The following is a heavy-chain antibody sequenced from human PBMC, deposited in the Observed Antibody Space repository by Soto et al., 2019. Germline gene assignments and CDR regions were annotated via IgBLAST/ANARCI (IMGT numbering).Heavy chain of an antibody. V-gene: IGHV3-48*03. CDR2: ISSSGSTI. D-gene: IGHD3-16*01. J-gene: IGHJ5*02. CDR1: GFTFSSYE. Sequence: GGSLRLSCAASGFTFSSYEMNWVRQAPGKGLEWVSYISSSGSTIYYADPVKGRFTISRDNAKNSLYLQMNSLRAEDTAVYYCARDPIGDWFDPWGQGTLVTVSS. CDR3: ARDPIGDWFDP.